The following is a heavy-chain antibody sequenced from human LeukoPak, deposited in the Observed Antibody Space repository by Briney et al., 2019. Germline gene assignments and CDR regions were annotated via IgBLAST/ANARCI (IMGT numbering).Heavy chain of an antibody. CDR1: GFTVSSNY. CDR3: ARVAYYDFWSGYFYL. V-gene: IGHV3-66*02. Sequence: QPGGSLRLSCAASGFTVSSNYMSWVRQAPGKGLEWVSVIYSGGSTYYAGSVKGRFTISRDNSKNTLYLQMNSLRAEDTAVYYCARVAYYDFWSGYFYLWGQGTLVTVSS. CDR2: IYSGGST. D-gene: IGHD3-3*01. J-gene: IGHJ4*02.